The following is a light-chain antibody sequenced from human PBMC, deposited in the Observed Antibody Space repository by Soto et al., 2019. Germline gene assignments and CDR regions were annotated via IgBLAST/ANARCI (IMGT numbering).Light chain of an antibody. CDR1: SSDIASYKF. Sequence: QSVLTQPASVSGSPGQSITISRTGTSSDIASYKFVSWFQHHPGKAPKLLIYEVNNRPSGISNRFSGSKSGNTASLTISGLQPEDEATYFCSSATNTDTLVVFGGGTKLTVL. CDR2: EVN. V-gene: IGLV2-14*01. CDR3: SSATNTDTLVV. J-gene: IGLJ2*01.